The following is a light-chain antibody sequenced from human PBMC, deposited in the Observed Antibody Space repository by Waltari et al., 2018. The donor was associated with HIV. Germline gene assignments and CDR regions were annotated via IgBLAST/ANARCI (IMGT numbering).Light chain of an antibody. CDR3: ATWDDTLNGVI. CDR1: SSNIVSNS. CDR2: STN. Sequence: QSVLTQPPSASGTPGLRVTISCSGGSSNIVSNSVHWYQQLPGTAPRLLLYSTNQRPSRVPDRFSGSKSGTSASLAISGLQSEDEADYYCATWDDTLNGVIFGGGTKLTVL. V-gene: IGLV1-44*01. J-gene: IGLJ2*01.